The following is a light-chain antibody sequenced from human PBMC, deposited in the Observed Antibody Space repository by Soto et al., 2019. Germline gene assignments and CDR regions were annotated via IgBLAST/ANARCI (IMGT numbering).Light chain of an antibody. Sequence: EIVMTQSPATLSVSPGERATLSCRASQSVSSYLAWYQQKPGQAPRLLIYSASRGATGFPARCSGSGSGTDFTLTISSLQSEDLAVYYCQQYNNWPWTFGQGTKVDIK. V-gene: IGKV3-15*01. CDR3: QQYNNWPWT. J-gene: IGKJ1*01. CDR1: QSVSSY. CDR2: SAS.